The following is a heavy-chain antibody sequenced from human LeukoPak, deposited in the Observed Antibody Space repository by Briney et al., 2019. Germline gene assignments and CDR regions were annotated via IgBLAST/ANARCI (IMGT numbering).Heavy chain of an antibody. D-gene: IGHD3-22*01. Sequence: PSETLSLTCAVYGGSFNDYYWSWIRQPPGKGLEWIGEINHSGSNNYNPSLKSRVTISVGTSKNQFSLKLSSVTAADTAVYYCTSRNYYDSSGYYYFDYWGRGTLVTVSS. CDR2: INHSGSN. CDR1: GGSFNDYY. V-gene: IGHV4-34*01. CDR3: TSRNYYDSSGYYYFDY. J-gene: IGHJ4*02.